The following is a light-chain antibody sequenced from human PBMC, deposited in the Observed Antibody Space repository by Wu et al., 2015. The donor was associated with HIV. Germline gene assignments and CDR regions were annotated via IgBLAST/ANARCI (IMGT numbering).Light chain of an antibody. CDR1: QTISNY. Sequence: DIILTQSPVTLSLSPGDRATLSCRASQTISNYLAWYQQKPGQAPRLLIYDASNRAPGIPARFSGSGSMADFTLTISNLEPEDSAIYFCQQRNNWPLTFGEGTKVEI. CDR3: QQRNNWPLT. CDR2: DAS. J-gene: IGKJ4*01. V-gene: IGKV3-11*01.